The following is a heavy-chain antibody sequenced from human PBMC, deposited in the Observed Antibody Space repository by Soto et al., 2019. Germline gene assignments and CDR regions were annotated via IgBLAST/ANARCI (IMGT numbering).Heavy chain of an antibody. CDR3: GRGFGGTH. Sequence: EVQLVESGGGLVQPGGSLSLSCAASGFTFNNYYMVWVRQAPGLGLEWVANINQDGGAKYYVDSVKGRFTISRDNAKSSLYLQINSLRAEDSATYYCGRGFGGTHWGQGSLVSVSS. J-gene: IGHJ4*02. D-gene: IGHD2-15*01. CDR2: INQDGGAK. CDR1: GFTFNNYY. V-gene: IGHV3-7*05.